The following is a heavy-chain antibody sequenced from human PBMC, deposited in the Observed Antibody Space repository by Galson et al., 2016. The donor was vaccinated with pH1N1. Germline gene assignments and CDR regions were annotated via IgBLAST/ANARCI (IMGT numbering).Heavy chain of an antibody. J-gene: IGHJ4*02. D-gene: IGHD5-12*01. CDR2: ILYDGTNE. V-gene: IGHV3-30*04. CDR1: GFTFTSYA. CDR3: ARDSEYSGHEGFH. Sequence: SLRLSCAASGFTFTSYAMHWVRQAPGKGLEWVAVILYDGTNEYYADSVKGRFTISRDKTQSTVYLQMNRLRTEDTAVYYCARDSEYSGHEGFHWAQGNLVIVSS.